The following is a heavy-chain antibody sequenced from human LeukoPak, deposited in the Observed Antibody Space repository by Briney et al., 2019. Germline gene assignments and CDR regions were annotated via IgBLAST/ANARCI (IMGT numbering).Heavy chain of an antibody. J-gene: IGHJ4*02. D-gene: IGHD3-22*01. CDR3: ARDHENYDSSGYSYFDY. CDR1: GGTFSSYA. Sequence: SVKVSCKASGGTFSSYAISWVRQAPGQGLEWMGRIIPILGIANYAQKFQGRVTITADKSTSTAYMELSSLRSEDTAVYYCARDHENYDSSGYSYFDYWGQGTLVTVSS. V-gene: IGHV1-69*04. CDR2: IIPILGIA.